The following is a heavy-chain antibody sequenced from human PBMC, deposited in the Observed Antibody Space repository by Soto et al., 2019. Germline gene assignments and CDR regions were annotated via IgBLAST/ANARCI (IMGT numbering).Heavy chain of an antibody. D-gene: IGHD6-13*01. Sequence: SETLSLTCSVSGGSIRSYYWSWIRQPPGKGLEWIGYIYYSGGTDYNPSLKSRVTISVDTSKNQFSLKLSSVTAADTAVYYCARHPPQIAAAPLGGRTPWGQGTLVTVSS. J-gene: IGHJ5*02. CDR1: GGSIRSYY. CDR3: ARHPPQIAAAPLGGRTP. CDR2: IYYSGGT. V-gene: IGHV4-59*08.